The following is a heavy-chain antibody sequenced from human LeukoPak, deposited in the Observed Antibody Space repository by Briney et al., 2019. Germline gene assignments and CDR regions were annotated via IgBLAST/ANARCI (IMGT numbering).Heavy chain of an antibody. D-gene: IGHD6-13*01. CDR2: IRSKAYGGTT. CDR3: SSLYSSSWYLVY. CDR1: GFTFGDYA. V-gene: IGHV3-49*03. Sequence: GGSLRLSCTASGFTFGDYAMSWFRQAPGKGLEWVGFIRSKAYGGTTEYAASVKGRFTISRDDSKSIAYLQMNSLKTEDTAVYYCSSLYSSSWYLVYWGQGTLVTVSS. J-gene: IGHJ4*02.